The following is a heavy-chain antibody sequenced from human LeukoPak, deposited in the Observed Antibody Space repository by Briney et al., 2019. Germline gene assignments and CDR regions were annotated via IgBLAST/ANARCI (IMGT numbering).Heavy chain of an antibody. CDR1: GYSFTSYW. CDR2: IYPGDSDT. Sequence: GESLKISCNGSGYSFTSYWIGWVRQMPGKGLGWMGIIYPGDSDTRYSPSFQGQVTISADKSISTAYLQWSSLKASDTAMYYCARHPATVTQLGYYGMDVWGQGTTVTVSS. J-gene: IGHJ6*02. V-gene: IGHV5-51*01. CDR3: ARHPATVTQLGYYGMDV. D-gene: IGHD4-17*01.